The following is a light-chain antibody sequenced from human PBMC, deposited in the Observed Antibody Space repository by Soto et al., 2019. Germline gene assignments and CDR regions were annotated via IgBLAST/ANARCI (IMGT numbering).Light chain of an antibody. Sequence: QLVLTQPPSVSGAPGQRVTISCTGSSSNIGAGYDVHWYQQLPGTSPKLLIYVNSNRPSGVPDRFSGSKSGTSASLAITGLQAEDEAEYYCQSYDNSLSGLVFGTGTKLTVL. CDR3: QSYDNSLSGLV. CDR2: VNS. V-gene: IGLV1-40*01. J-gene: IGLJ1*01. CDR1: SSNIGAGYD.